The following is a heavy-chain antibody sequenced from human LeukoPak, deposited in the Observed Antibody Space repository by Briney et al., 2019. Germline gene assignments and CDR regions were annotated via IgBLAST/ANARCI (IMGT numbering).Heavy chain of an antibody. D-gene: IGHD4-23*01. CDR3: ASDGNSEVV. J-gene: IGHJ4*02. Sequence: GGSLRLSCAASGFTFSGYAMHWVRQAPGKGLEWVAVIWYDGSNKYYADSVKGRFTISRDNSKNTLYLQMNSLRAEDTAVYYCASDGNSEVVWGQGTLVTVSS. V-gene: IGHV3-33*08. CDR2: IWYDGSNK. CDR1: GFTFSGYA.